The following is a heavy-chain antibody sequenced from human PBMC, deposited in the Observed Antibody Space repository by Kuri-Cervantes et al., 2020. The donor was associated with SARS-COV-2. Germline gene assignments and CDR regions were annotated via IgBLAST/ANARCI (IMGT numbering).Heavy chain of an antibody. CDR1: GGSFSDYY. D-gene: IGHD3-3*01. J-gene: IGHJ4*02. V-gene: IGHV3-49*03. CDR2: IRSKAYGGTT. Sequence: GGSLRLSCAVYGGSFSDYYWSWIRQPPGKGLEWVGFIRSKAYGGTTEYAASVKGRFTISRDDSKSIAYLQMNSLKTEDTAVYYCTKDDFWSGYSDYWGQGTLVTVSS. CDR3: TKDDFWSGYSDY.